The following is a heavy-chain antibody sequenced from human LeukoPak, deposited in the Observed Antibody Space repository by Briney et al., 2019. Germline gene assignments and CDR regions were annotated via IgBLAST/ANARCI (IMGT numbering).Heavy chain of an antibody. CDR3: AKSTGGWELLSPSDY. V-gene: IGHV3-23*01. CDR2: IIGSVGST. D-gene: IGHD1-26*01. Sequence: WIRHPPRKGLEWVSAIIGSVGSTYYAHSVKGRFPISRDTSTNTLYLQMHSLRAEETAVYYCAKSTGGWELLSPSDYWGQGTLVTVSS. J-gene: IGHJ4*02.